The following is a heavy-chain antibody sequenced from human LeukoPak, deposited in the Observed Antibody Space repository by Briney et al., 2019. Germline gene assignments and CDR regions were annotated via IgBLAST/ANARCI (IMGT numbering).Heavy chain of an antibody. CDR2: TYYRSKWHN. V-gene: IGHV6-1*01. J-gene: IGHJ4*02. CDR3: VRDHGYDFDY. CDR1: GDSVSSNTAA. D-gene: IGHD5-18*01. Sequence: SQTLSLTCAISGDSVSSNTAAWNWIRQSPSRGLEWLGRTYYRSKWHNDYAGSVKSRITINPDTSKNQFSLQLNSVTPEDTAVYYCVRDHGYDFDYWGRGTLVTVSS.